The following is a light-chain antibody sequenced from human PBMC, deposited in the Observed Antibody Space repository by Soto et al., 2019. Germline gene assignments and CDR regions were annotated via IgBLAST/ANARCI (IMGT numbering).Light chain of an antibody. V-gene: IGLV2-14*01. Sequence: QSVLTQPASVSGSPGQSITISCTGTSSDVGGYNYVSWYQQRPGEAPKVIIYDVNNRPSGVSNRFSGSKSGNTASLTISGLQAEDETDYYCRSYTSSGTQVFGTGTKLTVL. CDR1: SSDVGGYNY. J-gene: IGLJ1*01. CDR3: RSYTSSGTQV. CDR2: DVN.